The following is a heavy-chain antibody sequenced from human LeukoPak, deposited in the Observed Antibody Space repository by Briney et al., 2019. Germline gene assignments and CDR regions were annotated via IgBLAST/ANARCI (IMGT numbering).Heavy chain of an antibody. CDR3: ARADIVLMVYAKGPYFDY. D-gene: IGHD2-8*01. J-gene: IGHJ4*02. CDR1: GGSFSGYY. V-gene: IGHV4-34*01. Sequence: SETLSLTCAVYGGSFSGYYWSWVRQPPGKGLEWIGEINHSGSTNYNPSLKSRVTISVDTSKNQFSLKLSSVTAADTAVYYCARADIVLMVYAKGPYFDYWGQGTLVTVSS. CDR2: INHSGST.